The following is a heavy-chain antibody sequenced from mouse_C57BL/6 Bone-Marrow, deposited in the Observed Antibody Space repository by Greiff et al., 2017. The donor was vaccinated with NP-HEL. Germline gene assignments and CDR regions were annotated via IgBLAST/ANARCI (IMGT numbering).Heavy chain of an antibody. CDR1: GYTFTSYG. V-gene: IGHV1-81*01. Sequence: LVESGAELARPGASVKLSCKASGYTFTSYGISWVKQRTGQGLEWIGEIYPRSGNTYYNEKFKGKATLTADKSSSTAYMELRSLTSEDSAVYFCARGYYGSNFDYWGQGTTLTVSS. D-gene: IGHD1-1*01. J-gene: IGHJ2*01. CDR3: ARGYYGSNFDY. CDR2: IYPRSGNT.